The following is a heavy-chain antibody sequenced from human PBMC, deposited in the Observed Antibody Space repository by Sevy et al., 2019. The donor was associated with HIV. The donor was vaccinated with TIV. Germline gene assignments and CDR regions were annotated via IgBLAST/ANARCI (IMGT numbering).Heavy chain of an antibody. Sequence: ASVKVSCKASGYTFTGYYMHWVRQAPGQGLEWMGWINPNSGGTNYAQKFQGRVTMTRDSSISTAYMELSRLRSDDTAEYYCAGVRVATVYYYYYGMDVWGQGTTVTVSS. J-gene: IGHJ6*02. CDR2: INPNSGGT. CDR3: AGVRVATVYYYYYGMDV. V-gene: IGHV1-2*02. D-gene: IGHD5-12*01. CDR1: GYTFTGYY.